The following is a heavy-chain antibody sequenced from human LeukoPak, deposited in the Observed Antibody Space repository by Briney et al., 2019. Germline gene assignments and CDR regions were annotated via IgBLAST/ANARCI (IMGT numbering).Heavy chain of an antibody. CDR1: GYTFTSYG. D-gene: IGHD2-2*02. V-gene: IGHV1-18*01. CDR3: ARGADIVVVPAAISYPGWFDP. CDR2: ISAYNGNT. Sequence: ASVKVSCKASGYTFTSYGISWVRQAPGQGLEWMGWISAYNGNTNYAQKLQGSVTMTTDTSTSTAYMELRSLRSDDTAVYYCARGADIVVVPAAISYPGWFDPWGQGTLVTVSS. J-gene: IGHJ5*02.